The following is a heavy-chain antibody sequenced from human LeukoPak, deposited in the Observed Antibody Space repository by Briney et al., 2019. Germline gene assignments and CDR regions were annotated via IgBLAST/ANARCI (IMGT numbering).Heavy chain of an antibody. CDR2: FDPEDGET. D-gene: IGHD5-12*01. J-gene: IGHJ4*02. Sequence: ASVKVSCKVSGYTLTELSMHWLRQDPGKGLVGMVGFDPEDGETIYAQKFQGRVTMTEDTSTDTAYMELSSLRSEDTAVYYCATAPSYGGYVRYFDYWGQGTLVTVSS. CDR3: ATAPSYGGYVRYFDY. CDR1: GYTLTELS. V-gene: IGHV1-24*01.